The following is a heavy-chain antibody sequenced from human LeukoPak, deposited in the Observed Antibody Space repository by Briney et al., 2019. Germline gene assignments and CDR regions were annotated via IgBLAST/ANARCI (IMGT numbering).Heavy chain of an antibody. V-gene: IGHV5-51*01. CDR2: IYPDDSET. J-gene: IGHJ3*02. CDR1: GYRFTSYW. D-gene: IGHD3-22*01. CDR3: ARQAYGSHFDAFDI. Sequence: GESLKISCKGSGYRFTSYWIGWVRPMPGKGLGWMGIIYPDDSETNYSPSFQGQVSMSVDKSITTAYLQWSSLKASDTAIYYCARQAYGSHFDAFDIWGQGTMVTVSS.